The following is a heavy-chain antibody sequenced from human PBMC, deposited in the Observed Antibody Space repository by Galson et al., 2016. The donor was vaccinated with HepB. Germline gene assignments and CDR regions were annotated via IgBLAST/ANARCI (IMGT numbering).Heavy chain of an antibody. V-gene: IGHV3-30*04. D-gene: IGHD3-22*01. CDR3: ARDGGVPSDNFDTSGSGYFDY. CDR2: ISYDGIKK. CDR1: GFRFSGCA. J-gene: IGHJ4*02. Sequence: SLRLSCAASGFRFSGCALHWVRQAPGKGLEWVAVISYDGIKKYYADSVEGRFTISRDNSKKTLYLQMNSLRGEDTAVYYCARDGGVPSDNFDTSGSGYFDYWGQGTLVSVSS.